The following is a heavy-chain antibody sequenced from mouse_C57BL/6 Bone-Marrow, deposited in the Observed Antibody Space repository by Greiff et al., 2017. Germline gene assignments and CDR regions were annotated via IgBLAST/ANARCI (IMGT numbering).Heavy chain of an antibody. CDR3: ARRGAYYSNYDYAMDY. V-gene: IGHV5-15*04. D-gene: IGHD2-5*01. CDR2: ISNLAYSI. CDR1: GFTFSDYG. Sequence: EVMLVESGGGLVQPGGSLKLSCAASGFTFSDYGMAWVRQAPRKGPEWVAFISNLAYSIYYADTVTGRFTISSENAKNTLYLEMSSLRSEDTAMYYCARRGAYYSNYDYAMDYWGQGTSVTVSS. J-gene: IGHJ4*01.